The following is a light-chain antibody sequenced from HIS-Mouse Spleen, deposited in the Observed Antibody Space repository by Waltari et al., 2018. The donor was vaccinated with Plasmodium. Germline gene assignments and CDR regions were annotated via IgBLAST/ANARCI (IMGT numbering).Light chain of an antibody. Sequence: QSVLTQPPSASGTPGQRVTISCSGSSSNIGSNYVYWYQQLPGTAPKLLISRNNQWPSGVPDRFSGSKSGTSASLAISGLRSEDEADYYCAAWDDSLSGPVFGGGTKLTVL. V-gene: IGLV1-47*01. J-gene: IGLJ3*02. CDR2: RNN. CDR3: AAWDDSLSGPV. CDR1: SSNIGSNY.